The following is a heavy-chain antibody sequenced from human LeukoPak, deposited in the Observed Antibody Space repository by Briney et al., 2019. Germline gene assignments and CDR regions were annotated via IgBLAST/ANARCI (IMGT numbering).Heavy chain of an antibody. V-gene: IGHV3-23*01. CDR3: AKVEYDSNGYHCDY. CDR2: ISSGSSSS. J-gene: IGHJ4*02. CDR1: GFTFGTYA. Sequence: GGSLRLSCTASGFTFGTYAMSWVRDAPGEGLEWVSSISSGSSSSYYADSVKGRFTISRDNSKNTLYLQMNSLRADDTAIYYCAKVEYDSNGYHCDYWGQGAPVTVSS. D-gene: IGHD3-22*01.